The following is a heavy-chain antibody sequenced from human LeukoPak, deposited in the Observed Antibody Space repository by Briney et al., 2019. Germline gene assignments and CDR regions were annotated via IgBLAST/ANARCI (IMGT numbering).Heavy chain of an antibody. CDR1: GGTFSSYA. J-gene: IGHJ5*02. Sequence: ASVKVSCKASGGTFSSYAISWVRQAPGQGLEWMGGIFPIFGTANYAQKFQGRVTITADESTSTAYMELSSLRSEDTAVYYCARDLCSSTSCYEGFDPWGQGTLVTVSS. CDR2: IFPIFGTA. CDR3: ARDLCSSTSCYEGFDP. V-gene: IGHV1-69*13. D-gene: IGHD2-2*01.